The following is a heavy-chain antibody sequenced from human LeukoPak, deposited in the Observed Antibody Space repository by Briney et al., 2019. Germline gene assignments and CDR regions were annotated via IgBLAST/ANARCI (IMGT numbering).Heavy chain of an antibody. CDR1: GFTFSSYS. Sequence: GGSLRLSCAASGFTFSSYSMNWVRQAPGKGLDCVSYSYSSSSSSSIYYADSVKGPFTISRDNAKNSLYLQMNSLRAEDTAVYYCARKGYYSQAFDMWGQGTMVTVSS. CDR3: ARKGYYSQAFDM. J-gene: IGHJ3*02. D-gene: IGHD3-22*01. V-gene: IGHV3-48*01. CDR2: SSSSSSSI.